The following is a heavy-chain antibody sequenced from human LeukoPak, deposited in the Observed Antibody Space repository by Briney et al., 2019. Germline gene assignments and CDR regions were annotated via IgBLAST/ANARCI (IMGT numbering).Heavy chain of an antibody. V-gene: IGHV3-74*01. CDR3: VRSMSGRNDL. Sequence: GGSLRLSCAGSGFTFSNYWVHWVRPAPGKGLVWVSRINVEGTRTDYADSVRGRFTISRDNAKNTLYLQMNGLTAEDTAIYYCVRSMSGRNDLWGQGTLVSVSA. D-gene: IGHD3-3*01. J-gene: IGHJ5*02. CDR2: INVEGTRT. CDR1: GFTFSNYW.